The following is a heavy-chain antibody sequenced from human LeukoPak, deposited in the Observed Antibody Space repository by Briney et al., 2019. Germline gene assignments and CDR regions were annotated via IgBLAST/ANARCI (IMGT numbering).Heavy chain of an antibody. CDR3: ARLPPSGSLGVADAFDI. V-gene: IGHV4-59*01. CDR1: GGTINNYY. D-gene: IGHD3-3*01. CDR2: MYYIGTT. J-gene: IGHJ3*02. Sequence: SETLSLLCTVSGGTINNYYWTWIRQPPGKRLEWIGYMYYIGTTNYNPSFKSRVTMSVDPSKNQFSLQLTSVTLADTAVYYCARLPPSGSLGVADAFDIWGQGTMVTVSS.